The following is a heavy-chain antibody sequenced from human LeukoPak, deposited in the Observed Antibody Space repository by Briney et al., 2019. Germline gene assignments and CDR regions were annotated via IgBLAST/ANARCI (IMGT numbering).Heavy chain of an antibody. V-gene: IGHV3-23*01. CDR1: GFTFSNYS. CDR2: ISGTGGTT. Sequence: GGSLRLSCAASGFTFSNYSMSWVRQAPGKGLEWVSTISGTGGTTYYADSVKGRFTISRDNSKNTLFLQFNSLRADDTAEYYCAKGRGTTVTAAANYWGQGTLVTVSS. J-gene: IGHJ4*02. D-gene: IGHD4-17*01. CDR3: AKGRGTTVTAAANY.